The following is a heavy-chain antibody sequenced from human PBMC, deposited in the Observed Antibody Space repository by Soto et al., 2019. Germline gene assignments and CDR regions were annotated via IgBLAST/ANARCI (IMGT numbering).Heavy chain of an antibody. D-gene: IGHD4-17*01. J-gene: IGHJ6*02. CDR3: ASTQGDSGDYSSYYYYGMDV. CDR1: GGTFSSYA. Sequence: QVQLVQSGAEVKKPGSSVKVSCKASGGTFSSYAISWVRQAPGQGLEWMGGIIPIFGTANYAQKFQGRVTIRADECPSTAYMELSSLRSEDTAVYYCASTQGDSGDYSSYYYYGMDVWGQGTTVTVSS. V-gene: IGHV1-69*12. CDR2: IIPIFGTA.